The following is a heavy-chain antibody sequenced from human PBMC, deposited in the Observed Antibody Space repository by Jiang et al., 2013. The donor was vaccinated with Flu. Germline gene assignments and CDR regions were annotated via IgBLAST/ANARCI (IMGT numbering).Heavy chain of an antibody. CDR3: ARGDYGARGAYYFGN. CDR1: FTSYA. J-gene: IGHJ4*02. Sequence: FTSYAMNWVRQAPGQGPEWMGWINTNTGDPTYAQGFTGRFVFSLDASVSTAYLHISSLKAEDTAVFYCARGDYGARGAYYFGNWGQGTLVTVSS. CDR2: INTNTGDP. D-gene: IGHD3-16*01. V-gene: IGHV7-4-1*02.